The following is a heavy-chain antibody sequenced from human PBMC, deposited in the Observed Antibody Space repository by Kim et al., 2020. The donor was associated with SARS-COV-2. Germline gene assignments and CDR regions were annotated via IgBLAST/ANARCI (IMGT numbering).Heavy chain of an antibody. CDR1: GFIFSTYE. J-gene: IGHJ6*02. Sequence: GGSLRLSCAASGFIFSTYEINWVRQAPGKGLEWVSYTSTSGSTIYSADSVKGRFTVSRDNARNSVYLQMNSLRDEDTAVYYCARGLYCSSTKCSFGLDVWDQGPRSPSP. CDR2: TSTSGSTI. D-gene: IGHD2-2*01. CDR3: ARGLYCSSTKCSFGLDV. V-gene: IGHV3-48*03.